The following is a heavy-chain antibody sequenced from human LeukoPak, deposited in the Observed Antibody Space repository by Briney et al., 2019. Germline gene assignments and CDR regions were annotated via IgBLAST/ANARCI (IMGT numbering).Heavy chain of an antibody. CDR2: IYTSGST. CDR1: GGSISSGSYY. CDR3: ARGLFYYDGSGYSNYFDY. D-gene: IGHD3-22*01. Sequence: PSETLSLTCTVSGGSISSGSYYWSWIRQPAGKGLEWIGRIYTSGSTNYNPSLKSRVTISVDTSKNQFSLKLSSVTAADTAVYYCARGLFYYDGSGYSNYFDYWGQGTLVTVSS. J-gene: IGHJ4*02. V-gene: IGHV4-61*02.